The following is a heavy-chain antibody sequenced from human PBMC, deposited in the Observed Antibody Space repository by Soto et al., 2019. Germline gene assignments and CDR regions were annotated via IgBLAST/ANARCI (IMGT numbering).Heavy chain of an antibody. D-gene: IGHD2-8*01. CDR2: IIPIFGTA. V-gene: IGHV1-69*12. CDR3: ARVRPYAEAAPGPAFDI. J-gene: IGHJ3*02. CDR1: GGTFSSYT. Sequence: QVQLVQSGAEVKKPGSSVKVSCKASGGTFSSYTISWVRQAPGQGLEWMGGIIPIFGTANYAQKFQGRVTITEDEATSTAYMELSSLRSEDTAVYYCARVRPYAEAAPGPAFDIWGQGTMVTVSS.